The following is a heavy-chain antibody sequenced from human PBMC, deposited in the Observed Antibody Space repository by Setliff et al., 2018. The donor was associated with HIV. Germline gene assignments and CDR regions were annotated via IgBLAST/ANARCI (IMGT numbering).Heavy chain of an antibody. CDR2: IKSKTDGGTT. CDR1: GFTFSNAW. CDR3: TTDVDTAMVTDSDYFDY. V-gene: IGHV3-15*01. Sequence: PGESLKISCAASGFTFSNAWMSWVRQAPGKGLEWVGRIKSKTDGGTTDYAAPVKGRFTISRDDSKNTLYLQMNSLKTEDTAVYYCTTDVDTAMVTDSDYFDYWGQGTLVTVSS. J-gene: IGHJ4*02. D-gene: IGHD5-18*01.